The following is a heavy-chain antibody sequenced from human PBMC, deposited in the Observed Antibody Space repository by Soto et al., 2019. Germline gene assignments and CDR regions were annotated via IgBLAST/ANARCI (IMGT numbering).Heavy chain of an antibody. V-gene: IGHV4-31*03. D-gene: IGHD3-22*01. J-gene: IGHJ4*02. CDR1: GGSVTSGGHC. Sequence: QVQLQESGPGLVKPSQTLSLTCTVSGGSVTSGGHCWTWIRQHPGKGLESIGYMYYNGGTFYNPSLKRRVTISIDRSKNQFSLTLNSVTASDTAVYYCGSVGYYASRSAYWGQGTLVTVSS. CDR3: GSVGYYASRSAY. CDR2: MYYNGGT.